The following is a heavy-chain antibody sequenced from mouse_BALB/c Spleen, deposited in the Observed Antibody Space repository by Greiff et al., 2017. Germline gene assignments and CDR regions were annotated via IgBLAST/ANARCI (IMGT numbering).Heavy chain of an antibody. V-gene: IGHV5-6-4*01. CDR2: ISSGGSYT. Sequence: DVMLVESGGGLVKPGGSLKLSCAASGFTFSSYTMSWVRQTPEKRLEWVATISSGGSYTYYPDSVKGRFTISRDNAKNTLYLQMSSLKSEDTAMYYCTREGLLGAMDYWGQGTSVTVSS. D-gene: IGHD2-3*01. CDR3: TREGLLGAMDY. CDR1: GFTFSSYT. J-gene: IGHJ4*01.